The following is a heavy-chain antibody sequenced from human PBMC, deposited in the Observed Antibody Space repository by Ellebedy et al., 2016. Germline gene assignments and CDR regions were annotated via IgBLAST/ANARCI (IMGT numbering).Heavy chain of an antibody. CDR1: GYTFA. Sequence: ASVKVSCKASGYTFAIHWVRQAPGQRLEWMGRINTGNGDTKYSQKFQGRVTITTDTSASTAYMELSSLRSEDTAVYYCGIAAAGTAVGDWGQGTLVTVSS. V-gene: IGHV1-3*04. CDR3: GIAAAGTAVGD. J-gene: IGHJ4*02. D-gene: IGHD6-13*01. CDR2: INTGNGDT.